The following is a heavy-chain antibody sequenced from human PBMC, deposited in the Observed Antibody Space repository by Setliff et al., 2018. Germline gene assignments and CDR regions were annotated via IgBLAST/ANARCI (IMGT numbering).Heavy chain of an antibody. CDR1: GGSFSGYY. J-gene: IGHJ3*02. Sequence: LPETLSLTCAVYGGSFSGYYWSWIRQPPGKGLEWIGEINHSGSTNYNPSLKSRVTTSVDTSKNQFSLKLSSVTAADTAVYYCARSGYYDFWSGFLNDAFDIWGQGTMVTVSS. CDR2: INHSGST. CDR3: ARSGYYDFWSGFLNDAFDI. V-gene: IGHV4-34*01. D-gene: IGHD3-3*01.